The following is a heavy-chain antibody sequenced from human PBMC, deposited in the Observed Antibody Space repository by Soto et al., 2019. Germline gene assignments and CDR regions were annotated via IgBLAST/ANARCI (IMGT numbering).Heavy chain of an antibody. CDR1: EFTVSSNY. V-gene: IGHV3-53*01. Sequence: PGGSLRLSCVASEFTVSSNYMSWVRQAPGKGPEWVSVIYSGGSTYYADSVKGRFTISGDNSKNTLYLQMNSLRAEDTAVYYCASSGSNAWYYFDYWGQGTLVTVSS. D-gene: IGHD3-10*01. CDR3: ASSGSNAWYYFDY. CDR2: IYSGGST. J-gene: IGHJ4*02.